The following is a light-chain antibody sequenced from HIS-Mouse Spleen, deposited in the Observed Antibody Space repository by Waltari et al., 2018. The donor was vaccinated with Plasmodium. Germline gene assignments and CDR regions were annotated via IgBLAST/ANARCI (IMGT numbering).Light chain of an antibody. V-gene: IGLV3-1*01. J-gene: IGLJ1*01. CDR1: KLGDKY. CDR2: QDS. Sequence: SYELTQPPSVSVSPGQTASITCSGDKLGDKYAWWYPKKPGQSPVLVIYQDSKRPSGIPERFSGSNSGNTATLTISGTQAMDEADYYCQAWDSSTDYVFGTGTKVTVL. CDR3: QAWDSSTDYV.